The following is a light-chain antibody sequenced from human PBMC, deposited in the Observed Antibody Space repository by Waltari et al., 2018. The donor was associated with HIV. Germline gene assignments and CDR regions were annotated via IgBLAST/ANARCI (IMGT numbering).Light chain of an antibody. CDR1: QSVGNRY. Sequence: EIVLTQSPGTLSLSPGERATLSCRASQSVGNRYLAWHQQKPGRAPRLLIYGASSRATGVPDRFSGSGSGTDFTLTISRLEPEDFVVYFCQLYGSSPPMYTFGQGTKLEIK. J-gene: IGKJ2*01. CDR2: GAS. V-gene: IGKV3-20*01. CDR3: QLYGSSPPMYT.